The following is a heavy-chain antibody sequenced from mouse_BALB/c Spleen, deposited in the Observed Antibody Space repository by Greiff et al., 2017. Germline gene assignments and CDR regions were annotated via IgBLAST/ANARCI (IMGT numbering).Heavy chain of an antibody. D-gene: IGHD1-1*01. J-gene: IGHJ3*01. Sequence: DVQLVESGGGLVTPGGSLTLSCAASGFTFSDYYMNWVRQTPEKRLEWVAIISDGGRYTYYPDSVKGRFIISRDNAKNNLYLQMSSLKSEDTAIYYCAGVRDYYGSSYGFAYWGEGTLVTVSA. CDR3: AGVRDYYGSSYGFAY. V-gene: IGHV5-4*02. CDR1: GFTFSDYY. CDR2: ISDGGRYT.